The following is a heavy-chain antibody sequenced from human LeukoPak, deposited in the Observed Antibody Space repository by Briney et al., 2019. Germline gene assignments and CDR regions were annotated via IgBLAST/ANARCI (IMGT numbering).Heavy chain of an antibody. CDR2: INPNSGGT. CDR3: ARDLGWNQLLFYYYYYGMDV. D-gene: IGHD2-2*01. CDR1: GGIFSSYA. Sequence: ASVKVSCKASGGIFSSYAISWVRQAPGQGLEWMGWINPNSGGTNYAQKFQGRVTMTRDTSISTAYMELSRLRSDDTAVYYCARDLGWNQLLFYYYYYGMDVWGQGTTVTVSS. J-gene: IGHJ6*02. V-gene: IGHV1-2*02.